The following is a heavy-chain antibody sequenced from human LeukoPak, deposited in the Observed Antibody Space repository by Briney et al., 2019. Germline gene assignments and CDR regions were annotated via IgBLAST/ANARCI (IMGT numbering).Heavy chain of an antibody. Sequence: ETLSLTCTVSGGSISSYYWSWIQQPPGKGLEWIGYIYYSGSTNYNPSLKSRVTISVDTSKNQFSLKLSSVTAADTAVYYCARNGAGWYFDLWGRGTLVTVSS. D-gene: IGHD1-26*01. V-gene: IGHV4-59*01. J-gene: IGHJ2*01. CDR3: ARNGAGWYFDL. CDR1: GGSISSYY. CDR2: IYYSGST.